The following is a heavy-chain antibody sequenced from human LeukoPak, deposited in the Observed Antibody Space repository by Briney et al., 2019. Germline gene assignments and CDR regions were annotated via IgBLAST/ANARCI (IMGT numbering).Heavy chain of an antibody. CDR3: AKGFYSSGYYYPDY. CDR1: GFTFSSYA. J-gene: IGHJ4*02. V-gene: IGHV3-23*01. Sequence: PGGSLRLSCAASGFTFSSYAMSWVRQAPGKGLEWVSAISGSGGSTYYAGSVKGRFTISRDNSKNTLYLQMNSLRAEDTAVYYCAKGFYSSGYYYPDYWGQGTLVTVSS. CDR2: ISGSGGST. D-gene: IGHD3-22*01.